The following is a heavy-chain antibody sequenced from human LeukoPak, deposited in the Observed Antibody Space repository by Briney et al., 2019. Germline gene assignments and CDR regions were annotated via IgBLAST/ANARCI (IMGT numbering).Heavy chain of an antibody. CDR1: GYSISGGYY. CDR3: ARAEGYCSSTSCYYSRGAIHY. V-gene: IGHV4-38-2*01. Sequence: SETLCLSCAVSGYSISGGYYCGWLRQPPGKGREGFESINHSGRTYYEPSFKSRFTISVDTSKNQFSLKLSTVTPADTAVYYCARAEGYCSSTSCYYSRGAIHYWGQGTLVTVSS. CDR2: INHSGRT. D-gene: IGHD2-2*01. J-gene: IGHJ4*02.